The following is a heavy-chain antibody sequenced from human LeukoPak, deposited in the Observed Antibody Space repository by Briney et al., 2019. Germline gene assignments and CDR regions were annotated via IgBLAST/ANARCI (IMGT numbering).Heavy chain of an antibody. CDR3: ARRMELLYDALTGHHYHDPFDI. CDR1: GVSVSETGHF. D-gene: IGHD3-9*01. V-gene: IGHV4-39*02. Sequence: SETPSLTCAVSGVSVSETGHFWGWIRQPPGKGLEWIGSISSGGSISYNPSLTSRLTLSADTSKNHLSLQLTSVTAADTAVYYCARRMELLYDALTGHHYHDPFDIWGRGTMVTVSS. CDR2: ISSGGSI. J-gene: IGHJ3*02.